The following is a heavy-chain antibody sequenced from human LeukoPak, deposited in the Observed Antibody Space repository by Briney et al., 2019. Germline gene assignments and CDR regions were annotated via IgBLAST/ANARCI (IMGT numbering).Heavy chain of an antibody. V-gene: IGHV4-59*08. CDR1: GGSITTYY. Sequence: PSETLSLTCIVSGGSITTYYWSWIRQPPGKGLEWIGYIYYSGSTNYNPSLKSRVTISVDASKNQFSLRLTSVTAADTAVYYCARLQAVAGAWGSDYWGQGTLVTVSS. D-gene: IGHD6-19*01. J-gene: IGHJ4*02. CDR2: IYYSGST. CDR3: ARLQAVAGAWGSDY.